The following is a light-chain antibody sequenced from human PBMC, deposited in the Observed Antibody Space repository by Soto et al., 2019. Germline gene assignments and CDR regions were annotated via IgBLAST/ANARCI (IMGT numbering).Light chain of an antibody. CDR1: QSVSSAY. CDR3: QQYGSSRWT. V-gene: IGKV3-20*01. J-gene: IGKJ1*01. CDR2: GSS. Sequence: EIVLTQSPGTLSLSPGERATLSCRASQSVSSAYLARYQQKLGQAPRLLIYGSSNRATGIPDRFSGSGSGTDFTLTISRLEPEDFAVYYCQQYGSSRWTFGQGTKVEIK.